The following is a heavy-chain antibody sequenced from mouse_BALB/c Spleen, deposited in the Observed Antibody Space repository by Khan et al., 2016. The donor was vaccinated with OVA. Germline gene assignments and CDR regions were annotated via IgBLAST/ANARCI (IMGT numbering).Heavy chain of an antibody. D-gene: IGHD1-1*01. V-gene: IGHV1S34*01. CDR1: GYSFTGYY. CDR3: ARGDYYGSSSFAY. Sequence: LVKTGASVKISCKASGYSFTGYYMHWVKQSHGKSLEWIGYISCYNGSTTYNQKFKGKATFTVDTSSSTVYMQFNSRTSEDSAVYYFARGDYYGSSSFAYWGQGTLVTVSA. CDR2: ISCYNGST. J-gene: IGHJ3*01.